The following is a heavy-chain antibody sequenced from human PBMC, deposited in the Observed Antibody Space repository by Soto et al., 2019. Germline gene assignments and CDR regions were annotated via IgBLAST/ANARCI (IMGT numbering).Heavy chain of an antibody. D-gene: IGHD6-13*01. J-gene: IGHJ5*02. CDR2: IIPIFGTA. Sequence: QVQLVQSGAEVKKPGSSVKVSCKASGGTFSSYAISWVRQAPGQGLEWMGGIIPIFGTANYAQKFQGRVTITADKSTSTAYMELSSLRSEDTAVYYCARDWAYEAAAAPGWFDPWGQGTLVTVSS. CDR1: GGTFSSYA. V-gene: IGHV1-69*06. CDR3: ARDWAYEAAAAPGWFDP.